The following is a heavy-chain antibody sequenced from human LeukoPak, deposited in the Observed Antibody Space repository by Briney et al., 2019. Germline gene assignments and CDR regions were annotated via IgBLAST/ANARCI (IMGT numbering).Heavy chain of an antibody. CDR1: GGSIRSYY. CDR3: AREIPLWFGELSIWFDP. J-gene: IGHJ5*02. D-gene: IGHD3-10*01. V-gene: IGHV4-4*07. Sequence: PSETLSLTCTVSGGSIRSYYWSWIRQPAGKGLEWIGRIYTSGSTNYNPSLKSRVTMSVDTSKNQFSLKLSSVTAADTAVYYCAREIPLWFGELSIWFDPWGQGTLVTVSS. CDR2: IYTSGST.